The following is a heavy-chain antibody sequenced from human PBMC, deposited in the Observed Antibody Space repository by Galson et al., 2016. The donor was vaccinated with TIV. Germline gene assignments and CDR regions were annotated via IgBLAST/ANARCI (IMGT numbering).Heavy chain of an antibody. Sequence: SVKVSCKASGYTFTSFDISWIRQAPGQGLEWMEWMSPSNGNTGYAQKFRGRITMTRHPSTTTVYMELSGLTSEDTAVYYCARGHYYDSSGYSFDFWGQGTLVTVSS. D-gene: IGHD3-22*01. CDR3: ARGHYYDSSGYSFDF. V-gene: IGHV1-8*01. CDR2: MSPSNGNT. CDR1: GYTFTSFD. J-gene: IGHJ4*02.